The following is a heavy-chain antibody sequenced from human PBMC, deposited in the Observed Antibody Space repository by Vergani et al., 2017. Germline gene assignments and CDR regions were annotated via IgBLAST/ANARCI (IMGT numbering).Heavy chain of an antibody. CDR2: IYYSGST. V-gene: IGHV4-38-2*02. Sequence: QVQLQESGPGLVKPSEPLSLTCTVSGYSISSGHYWGWIRQPPGKGLEWIGSIYYSGSTYYNPSLKSRVTISVDTSKNQFSLKLSSVTAADTTVYYCARATTLAGYYYSTGCLYDWSQGTLVTVSS. J-gene: IGHJ4*02. D-gene: IGHD3-22*01. CDR3: ARATTLAGYYYSTGCLYD. CDR1: GYSISSGHY.